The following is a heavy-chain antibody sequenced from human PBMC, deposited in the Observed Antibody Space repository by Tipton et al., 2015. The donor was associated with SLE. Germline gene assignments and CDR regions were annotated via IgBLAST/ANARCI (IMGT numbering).Heavy chain of an antibody. V-gene: IGHV3-23*01. J-gene: IGHJ6*02. Sequence: SLRLSCAASGFTFSSYAMSWVRQAPGKGLEWVSAISGSGGSTYYADSVKGRFTISRDNSKNTLYLQMNSLRAEDTAVYYCAKEAAAGDYYYYGMDVWGQGTTVTVPS. D-gene: IGHD6-13*01. CDR2: ISGSGGST. CDR3: AKEAAAGDYYYYGMDV. CDR1: GFTFSSYA.